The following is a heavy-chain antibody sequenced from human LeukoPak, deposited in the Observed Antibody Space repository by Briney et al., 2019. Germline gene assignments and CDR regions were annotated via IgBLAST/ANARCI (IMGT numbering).Heavy chain of an antibody. CDR3: ASAYSSSWHVY. CDR1: GFTVSSNY. D-gene: IGHD6-13*01. Sequence: GGSLRLSCAASGFTVSSNYMSWVRQAPGKGLEWVSVIYSGGNTYYADSVKGRFTISRDNSKHTLYLQMNSLRAEDTAVYYCASAYSSSWHVYWGQGTLVTVSS. V-gene: IGHV3-53*01. CDR2: IYSGGNT. J-gene: IGHJ4*02.